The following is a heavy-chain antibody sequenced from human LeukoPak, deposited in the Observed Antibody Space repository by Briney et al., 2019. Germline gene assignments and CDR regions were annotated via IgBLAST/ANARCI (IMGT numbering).Heavy chain of an antibody. V-gene: IGHV4-39*01. J-gene: IGHJ4*02. D-gene: IGHD3-22*01. Sequence: SETLSLTCAVSGGSISSSSYYWGWIRQPPGKGLEWIGSIYYSGSTYYNPSLKSRVTISVDTSKNQFSLKLSSVTAADTAVYYCAKIPRKGYYDSSVVPFSGNWGQGTLVTVSS. CDR3: AKIPRKGYYDSSVVPFSGN. CDR1: GGSISSSSYY. CDR2: IYYSGST.